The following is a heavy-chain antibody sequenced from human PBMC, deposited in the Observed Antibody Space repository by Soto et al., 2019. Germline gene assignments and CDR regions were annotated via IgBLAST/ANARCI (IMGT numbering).Heavy chain of an antibody. Sequence: PGGSLRLSCAASVFTFSDYSIHWVRQAPVKGLEWVAVIAYDGSKNYFADSVKGRLTISRDNSKNTLEMQMSSLRAEDTAVYYCARDRYSYGYSLELVYYYYGMDVWGQGTTVTVSS. CDR3: ARDRYSYGYSLELVYYYYGMDV. CDR2: IAYDGSKN. J-gene: IGHJ6*02. V-gene: IGHV3-30-3*01. CDR1: VFTFSDYS. D-gene: IGHD5-18*01.